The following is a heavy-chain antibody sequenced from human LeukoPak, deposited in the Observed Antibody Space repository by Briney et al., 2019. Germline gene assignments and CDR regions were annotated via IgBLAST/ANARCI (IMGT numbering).Heavy chain of an antibody. J-gene: IGHJ5*02. D-gene: IGHD3-9*01. V-gene: IGHV3-23*01. CDR3: AKVRNYYDILTGYTFRWFDP. CDR2: ISGSGGST. Sequence: PGGSLRLSCAASGFTFSSYAMSSVRQAPGKGLGWVSAISGSGGSTYYADSVKGRFTISRDNSKNTLYLQMNSLRAEDTAVYYCAKVRNYYDILTGYTFRWFDPWGQGTLVTVSS. CDR1: GFTFSSYA.